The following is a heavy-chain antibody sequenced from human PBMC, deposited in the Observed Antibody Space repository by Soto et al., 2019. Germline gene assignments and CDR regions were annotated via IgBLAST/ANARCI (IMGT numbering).Heavy chain of an antibody. D-gene: IGHD1-26*01. V-gene: IGHV4-4*02. Sequence: SETLSLTCDVSRYSINNNNWWSWVRQPPGKGLEWIGEIIHSESTKYNPSLKSRVAISVDTSKNQFSLKLSSVTAADTAVYYCARQRPTDGRWEFANYYGMDVWGQGTPVTVSS. CDR3: ARQRPTDGRWEFANYYGMDV. J-gene: IGHJ6*02. CDR2: IIHSEST. CDR1: RYSINNNNW.